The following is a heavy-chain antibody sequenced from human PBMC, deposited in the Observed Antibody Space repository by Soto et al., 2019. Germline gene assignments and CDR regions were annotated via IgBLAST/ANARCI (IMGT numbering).Heavy chain of an antibody. J-gene: IGHJ4*02. Sequence: QVQLVESGGGVVQPGRSLRLSCAASGFTFSSYGMHWVRQAPGKGLEWVAVIWYDGSNKYYADSVKGRFTISRDNSKNTLYLQMSSLRAEDTAVYYCARGNGQQLVYFDYWGQGTLVTVSS. CDR3: ARGNGQQLVYFDY. CDR2: IWYDGSNK. CDR1: GFTFSSYG. V-gene: IGHV3-33*01. D-gene: IGHD6-13*01.